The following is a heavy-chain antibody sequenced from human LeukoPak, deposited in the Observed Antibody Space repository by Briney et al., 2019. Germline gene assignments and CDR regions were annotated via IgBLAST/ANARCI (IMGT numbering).Heavy chain of an antibody. V-gene: IGHV1-69*05. CDR2: IIPIFGTA. D-gene: IGHD1-26*01. J-gene: IGHJ4*02. CDR1: GGTFSSYA. Sequence: SVKVSCKASGGTFSSYAISWVRQAPGQGLEWMGRIIPIFGTANYAQKFQGRVTITTDESTSTAYMELSSLRSEDTAVYYCASSRIVGASNFDYWAREPWSPSPQ. CDR3: ASSRIVGASNFDY.